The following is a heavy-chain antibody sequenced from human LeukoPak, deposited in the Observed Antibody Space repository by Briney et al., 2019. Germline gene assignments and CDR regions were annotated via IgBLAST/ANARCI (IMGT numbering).Heavy chain of an antibody. J-gene: IGHJ6*03. CDR2: IYYSGST. Sequence: SETLSLTCAVSGGSISSYYWSWIRQPPGKGLEWIGYIYYSGSTNYNPSLKSRVTISVDTSKNQFSLKLSSVTAADTAVYYCARMGYYYYYMDVWGKGTTVTISS. CDR3: ARMGYYYYYMDV. CDR1: GGSISSYY. V-gene: IGHV4-59*01.